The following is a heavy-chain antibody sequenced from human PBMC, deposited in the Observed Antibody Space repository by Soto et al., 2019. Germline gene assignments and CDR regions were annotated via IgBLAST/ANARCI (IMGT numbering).Heavy chain of an antibody. CDR2: IIPIFGTA. D-gene: IGHD2-15*01. V-gene: IGHV1-69*13. J-gene: IGHJ5*02. CDR3: ARPSAATNWFDP. CDR1: GSTFSSYA. Sequence: SVKVSCKASGSTFSSYAISWVRQAPGQGLEWMGGIIPIFGTANYAQKFQGRVTITADESTSTAYMELSSLRSEDTAVYYCARPSAATNWFDPWGQGTLVTVSS.